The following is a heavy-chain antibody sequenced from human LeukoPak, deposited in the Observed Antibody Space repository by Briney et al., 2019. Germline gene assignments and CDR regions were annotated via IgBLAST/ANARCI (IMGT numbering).Heavy chain of an antibody. CDR2: ISGSGGST. J-gene: IGHJ4*02. CDR1: GFTFSSYA. Sequence: GGSLRLSCAASGFTFSSYAMSWFRQAPGKGLEWVSAISGSGGSTYYADSVKGRFTISRDNSKNTLYLQMNSLRAEDTAVYYCARSPYDWNYGDYWGQGTLVTVSS. V-gene: IGHV3-23*01. D-gene: IGHD1-20*01. CDR3: ARSPYDWNYGDY.